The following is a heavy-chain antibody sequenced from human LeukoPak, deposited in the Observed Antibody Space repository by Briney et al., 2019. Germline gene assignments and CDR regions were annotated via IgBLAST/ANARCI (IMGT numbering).Heavy chain of an antibody. Sequence: ASVKVSCKTSGYNFNDYDVNWVRQAAGQGLEWMGRINPGTDTTEYAQKFQGRVTMTKDTSIRTLYMELSGLRSDDAAVYYCARNMALDYWGQGSLVTVS. CDR3: ARNMALDY. J-gene: IGHJ4*02. CDR2: INPGTDTT. V-gene: IGHV1-8*01. CDR1: GYNFNDYD. D-gene: IGHD2/OR15-2a*01.